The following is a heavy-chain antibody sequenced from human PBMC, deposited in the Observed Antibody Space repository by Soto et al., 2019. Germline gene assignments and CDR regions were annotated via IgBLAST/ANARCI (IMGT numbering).Heavy chain of an antibody. Sequence: QVQLVESGGGVVQPGRSLRLPCAASGFTFSSYGMHWVRQAPGKGLERVAVISYDGRNKYYVDSVKGRFTISRDNSKNPLYLQRIGLRAEDTAVYYCAKDGAMIVVTTHPAYWHFDLCGGGTLVTVSP. CDR1: GFTFSSYG. V-gene: IGHV3-30*18. D-gene: IGHD3-22*01. CDR2: ISYDGRNK. J-gene: IGHJ2*01. CDR3: AKDGAMIVVTTHPAYWHFDL.